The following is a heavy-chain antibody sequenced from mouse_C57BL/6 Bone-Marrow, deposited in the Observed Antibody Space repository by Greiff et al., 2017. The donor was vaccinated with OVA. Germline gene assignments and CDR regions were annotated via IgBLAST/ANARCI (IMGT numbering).Heavy chain of an antibody. D-gene: IGHD1-1*01. V-gene: IGHV5-6*01. J-gene: IGHJ4*01. CDR2: ISSGGSYT. CDR1: GFTFSSYG. Sequence: DVHLVESGGDLVKPGGSLKLSCAASGFTFSSYGMSWVRQTPDKRLEWVATISSGGSYTYYPDSVKGRFTISRDNAKNTLYLQMRSLKSEDTSMYYCARRYYGSSYYAMDYWGQGTSVTVSS. CDR3: ARRYYGSSYYAMDY.